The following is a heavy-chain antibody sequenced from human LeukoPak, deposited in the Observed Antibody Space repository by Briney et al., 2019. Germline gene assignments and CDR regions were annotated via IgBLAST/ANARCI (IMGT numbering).Heavy chain of an antibody. CDR2: IRYDGSNK. V-gene: IGHV3-30*02. CDR3: AKDQAYNYDAASGFFVY. J-gene: IGHJ4*02. D-gene: IGHD3-16*01. CDR1: GFTFSSYG. Sequence: PGGSLRLSCTVSGFTFSSYGRHCVRQAPGKGLEWVAFIRYDGSNKYYADSVKGRFTISRDNSKNTLYLQMSSLRVEDTAIYYCAKDQAYNYDAASGFFVYWGQGTLVTVSS.